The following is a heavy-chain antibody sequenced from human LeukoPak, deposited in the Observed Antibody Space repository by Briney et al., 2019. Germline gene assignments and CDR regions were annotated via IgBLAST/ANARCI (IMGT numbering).Heavy chain of an antibody. J-gene: IGHJ4*02. CDR2: IYTSGIT. Sequence: SETLSLTCTVSGGSISSGSYYWSWIRQPAGKGLEWIGRIYTSGITNYNPSLKSRVTISVDTSKNQFSLKLSSVTAADTAVYYCARDPIYGSGTKIDYWGQGTLVTVSS. D-gene: IGHD3-10*01. CDR1: GGSISSGSYY. V-gene: IGHV4-61*02. CDR3: ARDPIYGSGTKIDY.